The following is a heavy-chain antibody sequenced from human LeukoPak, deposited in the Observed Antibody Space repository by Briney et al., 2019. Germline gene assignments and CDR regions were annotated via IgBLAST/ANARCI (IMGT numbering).Heavy chain of an antibody. J-gene: IGHJ4*02. CDR2: IKQDGSEK. D-gene: IGHD3-16*02. CDR3: ARVRIEYDYVWGSYRRNPSFDY. Sequence: GGSLRLSCAASGFTFISYWMSWVRQAPGKGLEWVANIKQDGSEKYYVDSVKGRFTISRDNAKNSVYLQMNSLRAEDTAMYYCARVRIEYDYVWGSYRRNPSFDYWGQGTLVTVSS. CDR1: GFTFISYW. V-gene: IGHV3-7*01.